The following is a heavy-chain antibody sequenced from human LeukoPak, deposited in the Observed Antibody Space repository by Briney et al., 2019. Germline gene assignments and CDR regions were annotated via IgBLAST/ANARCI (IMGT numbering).Heavy chain of an antibody. CDR1: AFTFSSYG. V-gene: IGHV3-30*02. D-gene: IGHD6-19*01. Sequence: GGSLRLSCAASAFTFSSYGMHWVRQAPGKGLEWVSFIRYDGSNKYYADSVKGRFTISRDNSKNTLYLQMNSLRAEDTAVYYCAKKNRSGIAVAGTYDYWGQGTLVTVSS. CDR2: IRYDGSNK. CDR3: AKKNRSGIAVAGTYDY. J-gene: IGHJ4*02.